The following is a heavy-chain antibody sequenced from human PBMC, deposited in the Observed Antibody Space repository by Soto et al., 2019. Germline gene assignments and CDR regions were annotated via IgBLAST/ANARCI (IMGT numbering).Heavy chain of an antibody. V-gene: IGHV3-66*01. CDR3: ARDSFLEWLPNF. J-gene: IGHJ4*02. CDR1: GFTVSSNY. Sequence: GGSLRLSCAASGFTVSSNYMSWVRQAPGKGLEWVSVIYSGGSTYYADSVKGRFTISRDNSKNTLYLQMNSLRAEDTAVYYCARDSFLEWLPNFWGQGTLVTVSS. D-gene: IGHD3-3*02. CDR2: IYSGGST.